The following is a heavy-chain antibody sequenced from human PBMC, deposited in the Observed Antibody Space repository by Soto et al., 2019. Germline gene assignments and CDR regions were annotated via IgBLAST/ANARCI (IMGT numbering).Heavy chain of an antibody. D-gene: IGHD1-26*01. V-gene: IGHV3-21*02. Sequence: EVQLVESGGGLVAPGGSLRLSCVASGFTLTAYTMNWVRQAPGTGLEWVSSINGRSNYKYYSDSVKGRFTISRDNTQNSLFLAIRRLGPEDTATYYCVREDGVVGVSSAFDSWGQGTLVTVSS. CDR2: INGRSNYK. CDR1: GFTLTAYT. CDR3: VREDGVVGVSSAFDS. J-gene: IGHJ4*02.